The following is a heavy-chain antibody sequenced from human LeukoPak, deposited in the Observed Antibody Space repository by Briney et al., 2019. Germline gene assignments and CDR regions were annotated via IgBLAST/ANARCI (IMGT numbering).Heavy chain of an antibody. CDR2: IYHSGST. CDR1: GYSISSGYY. CDR3: ARRVVGVVIILSSMGAFDI. J-gene: IGHJ3*02. V-gene: IGHV4-38-2*01. Sequence: SETLSLTCAVSGYSISSGYYWGWIRQPPGKGLEWIGSIYHSGSTYYNPSLKSRVTISVDTSKNQFSLKLSSVTAADTAVYYGARRVVGVVIILSSMGAFDIWGQGTMVTVSS. D-gene: IGHD3-3*01.